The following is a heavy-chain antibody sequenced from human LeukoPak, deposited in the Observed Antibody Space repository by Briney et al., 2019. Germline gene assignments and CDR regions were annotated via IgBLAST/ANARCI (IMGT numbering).Heavy chain of an antibody. J-gene: IGHJ4*02. CDR1: GGSISSGGYY. D-gene: IGHD6-13*01. Sequence: SETLSLTCTVSGGSISSGGYYWSWIRQHPGTGLEWIGYIYYSGSTYYNPSLKSRVTISVDTSKNQFSLKLSSVTAADTAVYYCARSRYRTSEYYFDYWGQGTLVTVSS. CDR3: ARSRYRTSEYYFDY. CDR2: IYYSGST. V-gene: IGHV4-31*03.